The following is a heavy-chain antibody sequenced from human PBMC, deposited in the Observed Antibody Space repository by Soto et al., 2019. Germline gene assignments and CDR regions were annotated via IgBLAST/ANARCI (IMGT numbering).Heavy chain of an antibody. V-gene: IGHV3-23*01. CDR2: ISGSGGST. J-gene: IGHJ6*02. CDR3: AKDRGRVGVVVTAIYYYYGMDV. D-gene: IGHD2-21*02. CDR1: GFTFSSYA. Sequence: GGSLRLSCAASGFTFSSYAMGWVRQAPGKGLEWVSAISGSGGSTYYADSVKGRFTISRDNSKNTLYLQMNSLRAEDTAVYYCAKDRGRVGVVVTAIYYYYGMDVWGQGTTVTVSS.